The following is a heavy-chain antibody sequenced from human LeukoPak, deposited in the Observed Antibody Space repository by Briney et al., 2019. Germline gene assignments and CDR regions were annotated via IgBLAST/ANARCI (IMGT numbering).Heavy chain of an antibody. CDR3: ARGFRSVIDY. V-gene: IGHV4-61*08. D-gene: IGHD3-22*01. CDR2: IYYSGST. CDR1: GGSISSGGYY. J-gene: IGHJ4*02. Sequence: PSETLSLTCTVSGGSISSGGYYWSWIRQHPGKGLEWIGYIYYSGSTNYNPSLKSRVTISVDTSKNQFSLKLSSVTAADTAVYYCARGFRSVIDYWGQGTLVTVSS.